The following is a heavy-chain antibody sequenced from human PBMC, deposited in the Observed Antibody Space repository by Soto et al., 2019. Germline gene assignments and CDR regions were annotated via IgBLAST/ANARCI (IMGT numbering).Heavy chain of an antibody. CDR2: INPMFNST. D-gene: IGHD3-9*01. CDR1: GGTFDHAA. Sequence: QVQLVQSGAEVKKPGSSVKVSCEDPGGTFDHAAITWVRQAPGQGLEWMGGINPMFNSTHYAQQFQGRGTITADAATSTAFMELRRLRSDDTAVYYCARQIFAAVYWGQGTLLIVSS. V-gene: IGHV1-69*01. CDR3: ARQIFAAVY. J-gene: IGHJ4*02.